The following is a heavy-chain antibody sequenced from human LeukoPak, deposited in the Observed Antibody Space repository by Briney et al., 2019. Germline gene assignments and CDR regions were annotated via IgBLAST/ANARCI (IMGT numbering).Heavy chain of an antibody. V-gene: IGHV4-30-4*01. CDR3: AREGGWSQRIFDY. J-gene: IGHJ4*02. Sequence: PSETLSLTCTVSGGSISSADYYWSWIRQPPGKGLEWIGYIYYSGSTYYNPSLKSRVTISVDTSKNQFSLKLSSVTAADTAVYYCAREGGWSQRIFDYWGQGTLVTVSS. CDR1: GGSISSADYY. CDR2: IYYSGST. D-gene: IGHD6-19*01.